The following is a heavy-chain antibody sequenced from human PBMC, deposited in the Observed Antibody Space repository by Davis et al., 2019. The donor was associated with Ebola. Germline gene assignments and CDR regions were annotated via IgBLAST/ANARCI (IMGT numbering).Heavy chain of an antibody. Sequence: SETLSLTCAVYGGSFSGFYWNWIRQVPGKGLEWIGEIGHLGSTNYNPSLTSRVTISLDTSKSRFFLRLTSVTATDTAVYYCASGYGDYGPEYFDYWGQGTLVTVSS. D-gene: IGHD4-17*01. CDR2: IGHLGST. CDR1: GGSFSGFY. CDR3: ASGYGDYGPEYFDY. J-gene: IGHJ4*02. V-gene: IGHV4-34*01.